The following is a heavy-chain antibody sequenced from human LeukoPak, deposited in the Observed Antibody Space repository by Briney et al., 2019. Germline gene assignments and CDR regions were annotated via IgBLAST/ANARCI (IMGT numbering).Heavy chain of an antibody. CDR1: GFTFDDYA. Sequence: GGSLRLSCAASGFTFDDYAMHWVRQAPGRGLEWVSGISWNSSSIGYADSVKGRFTISRDNAKNSLYLQMNSLRAEDTALYHCAREITTVTTPHNWFDPWGQGTLVTVSS. D-gene: IGHD4-4*01. CDR3: AREITTVTTPHNWFDP. J-gene: IGHJ5*02. CDR2: ISWNSSSI. V-gene: IGHV3-9*01.